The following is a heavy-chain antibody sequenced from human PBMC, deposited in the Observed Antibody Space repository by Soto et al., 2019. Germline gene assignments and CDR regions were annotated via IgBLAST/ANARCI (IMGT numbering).Heavy chain of an antibody. CDR1: GGTFSSYA. V-gene: IGHV1-69*13. J-gene: IGHJ5*02. Sequence: SVKVSCKASGGTFSSYAISWVRRAPGQGLEWMGGIIPIFGTANYAQKFQGRVTITADESTSTAYMELSSLRSEDTAVYYCAREGDIVVVPAAMPWFDPWGQGTLVTVSS. CDR2: IIPIFGTA. D-gene: IGHD2-2*01. CDR3: AREGDIVVVPAAMPWFDP.